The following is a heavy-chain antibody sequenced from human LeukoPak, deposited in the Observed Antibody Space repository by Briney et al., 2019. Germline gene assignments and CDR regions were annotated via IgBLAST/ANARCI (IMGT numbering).Heavy chain of an antibody. J-gene: IGHJ5*02. CDR3: ARGYSSNWNWFDP. CDR1: GGSISNYY. Sequence: PSETLSLTCTVSGGSISNYYWTWIRQPPGKGLEWIGCIYSSGSTKYNPSLKSRVTISLDTSKNQFSLRLSSVTAADTAVYYCARGYSSNWNWFDPWGQGTLVTVSS. D-gene: IGHD6-13*01. V-gene: IGHV4-59*01. CDR2: IYSSGST.